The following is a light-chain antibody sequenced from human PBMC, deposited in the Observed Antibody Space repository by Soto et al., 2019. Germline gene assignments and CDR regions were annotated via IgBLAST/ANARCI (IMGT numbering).Light chain of an antibody. CDR1: SSDVGGYNS. CDR3: CSYAACYTLV. CDR2: DVT. Sequence: QSVLAQPRSVSGSPGQSVTISCSGTSSDVGGYNSVSWYQQFPGKAPKLMIYDVTKRPSGVPDRFSGSKSGNTASLTISGLQAEDEADYYCCSYAACYTLVFGGGTKVTVL. J-gene: IGLJ2*01. V-gene: IGLV2-11*01.